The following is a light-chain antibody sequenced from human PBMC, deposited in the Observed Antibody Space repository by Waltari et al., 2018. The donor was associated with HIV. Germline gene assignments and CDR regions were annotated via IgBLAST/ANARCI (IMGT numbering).Light chain of an antibody. Sequence: QSVLTQPPSASGTPGQRVTISCSGSSSNIGTNSVKWYQQHPGTAPKLLSYDNDQRRSGVPDRFSGSRSGTSASLAISGLQSEDGADYYCATWDESVNGAWVFGGGTQLTVL. CDR1: SSNIGTNS. CDR3: ATWDESVNGAWV. CDR2: DND. V-gene: IGLV1-44*01. J-gene: IGLJ3*02.